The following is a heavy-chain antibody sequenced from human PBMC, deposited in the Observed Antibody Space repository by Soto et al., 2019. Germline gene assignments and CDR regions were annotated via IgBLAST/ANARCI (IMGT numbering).Heavy chain of an antibody. CDR2: ISGSGGTT. CDR1: GFTFSSYA. D-gene: IGHD6-19*01. Sequence: EVQLLESGGGLVQPGGSLRLSCAASGFTFSSYAMSWVRQAPGKGLEWVSAISGSGGTTYYADSGKGRFTFSRDNSKNAMYLQMNRRRAEDTAVYYCVTTAAGWFSAFDIWGQGTIVTVSS. J-gene: IGHJ3*02. V-gene: IGHV3-23*01. CDR3: VTTAAGWFSAFDI.